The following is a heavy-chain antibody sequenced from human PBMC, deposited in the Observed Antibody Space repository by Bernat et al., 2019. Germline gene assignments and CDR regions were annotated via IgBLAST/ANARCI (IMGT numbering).Heavy chain of an antibody. J-gene: IGHJ4*02. CDR1: GFTFSNYA. V-gene: IGHV3-23*01. CDR3: ANLSGDYGGGYLDG. Sequence: EVQLLESGGGLIQPGGSLRLSCAVSGFTFSNYAMSWVRQAPGKGLEWVSGISASGGSTYYADSVKGRFTISRDTSKNTLYLQMNSLRAEDTAVVYCANLSGDYGGGYLDGWGQGTLVTVSS. CDR2: ISASGGST. D-gene: IGHD4-17*01.